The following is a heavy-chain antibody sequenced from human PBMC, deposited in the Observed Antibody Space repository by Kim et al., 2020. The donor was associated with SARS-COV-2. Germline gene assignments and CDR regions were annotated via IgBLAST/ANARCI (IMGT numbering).Heavy chain of an antibody. V-gene: IGHV4-34*01. Sequence: SETLSLTCAVYGGSFSGYYWSWIRQPPGKGLEWIGEINHSGSTNYNPSLKSRVTISVDTSKNQFSLKLSSVTAADTAVYYCARELILYCSGGSCPIYYYYGMDVWGQGTTVTVSS. CDR2: INHSGST. J-gene: IGHJ6*02. CDR1: GGSFSGYY. CDR3: ARELILYCSGGSCPIYYYYGMDV. D-gene: IGHD2-15*01.